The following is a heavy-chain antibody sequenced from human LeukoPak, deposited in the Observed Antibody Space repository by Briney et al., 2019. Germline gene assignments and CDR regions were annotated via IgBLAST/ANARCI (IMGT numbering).Heavy chain of an antibody. J-gene: IGHJ6*03. CDR2: IYYSGST. CDR3: TQVGDFWSGPPHYYMDV. Sequence: SETLSLTCTVSGGSISSGGYYWSWIRRHPGKGLEWIGYIYYSGSTYYNPSLKSRVTISVDTSKNQSSLKLSSVTAADTAVYYCTQVGDFWSGPPHYYMDVWGTGTTVTVSS. CDR1: GGSISSGGYY. V-gene: IGHV4-31*03. D-gene: IGHD3-3*01.